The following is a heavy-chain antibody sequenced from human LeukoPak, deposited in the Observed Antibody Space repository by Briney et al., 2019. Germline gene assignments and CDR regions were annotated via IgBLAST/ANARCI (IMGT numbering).Heavy chain of an antibody. CDR2: ISGSGGAT. CDR1: GFTFSTYA. CDR3: AKTNRFYDTTGYYD. Sequence: GGSLRLSRAASGFTFSTYAMSWVRQAPGKGLERVSAISGSGGATYYADSVKGRFTISRDNSKNTLNLQMNSLRAEDTAVYYCAKTNRFYDTTGYYDWGQGTLVTVSS. J-gene: IGHJ4*02. V-gene: IGHV3-23*01. D-gene: IGHD3-22*01.